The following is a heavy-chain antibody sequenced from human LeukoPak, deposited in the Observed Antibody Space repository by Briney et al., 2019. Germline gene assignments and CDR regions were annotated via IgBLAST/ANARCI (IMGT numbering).Heavy chain of an antibody. V-gene: IGHV1-69*06. CDR3: ASSYCGGDCYSDYYYYYYMDV. J-gene: IGHJ6*03. D-gene: IGHD2-21*02. CDR1: GGTFSSYA. CDR2: IIPIFGTA. Sequence: GSSVKVSCKASGGTFSSYAISWVRQAPGQELEWMGGIIPIFGTANYAQKFQGRVTITADKSTSTAYMELSSLRSEDTAVYYCASSYCGGDCYSDYYYYYYMDVWGKGTTVTVSS.